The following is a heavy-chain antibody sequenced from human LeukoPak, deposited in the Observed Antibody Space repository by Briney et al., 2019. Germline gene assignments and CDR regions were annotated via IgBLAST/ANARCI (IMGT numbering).Heavy chain of an antibody. Sequence: PGGSLRLSCAASGFTFSSYGMHWVRQAPGKGLEWVAFIRHDGSNKYNSDSVKGRFTISRDNAKNTLFLQMNSLRVEDTAVYYCAKVSRIYYFDYWGQGTLVTVSS. J-gene: IGHJ4*02. D-gene: IGHD3-3*01. V-gene: IGHV3-30*02. CDR1: GFTFSSYG. CDR2: IRHDGSNK. CDR3: AKVSRIYYFDY.